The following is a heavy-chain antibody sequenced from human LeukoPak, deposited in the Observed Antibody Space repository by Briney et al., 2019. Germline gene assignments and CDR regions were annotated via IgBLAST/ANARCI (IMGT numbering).Heavy chain of an antibody. J-gene: IGHJ4*02. V-gene: IGHV1-69*04. CDR1: GGTFSSYA. CDR3: ARDQVEMATIGGY. CDR2: IIPILGIA. D-gene: IGHD5-24*01. Sequence: GASVKVSCKASGGTFSSYAISWVRQAPGRGLEWMGRIIPILGIANYAQKFQGRVTITADKSTSTAYMELSSLRSEDTAVYYCARDQVEMATIGGYWGQGTLVTVSS.